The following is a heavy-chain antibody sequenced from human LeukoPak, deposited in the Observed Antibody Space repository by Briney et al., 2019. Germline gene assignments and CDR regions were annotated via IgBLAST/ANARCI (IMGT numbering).Heavy chain of an antibody. Sequence: SVKVSCKASGYTFTSYDINWVRQAPGQGLEWMGGIIPIFGTANYAQKFQGRVTITTDESTSTAYMELSSLRSEDTAVYYCARSESSLSEMATIGPLNFDHWGQGTLVTVSS. CDR2: IIPIFGTA. CDR3: ARSESSLSEMATIGPLNFDH. CDR1: GYTFTSYD. D-gene: IGHD5-24*01. V-gene: IGHV1-69*05. J-gene: IGHJ4*02.